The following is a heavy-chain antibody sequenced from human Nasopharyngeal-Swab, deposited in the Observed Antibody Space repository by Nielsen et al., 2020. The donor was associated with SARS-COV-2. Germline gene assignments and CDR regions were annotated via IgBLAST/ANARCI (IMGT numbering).Heavy chain of an antibody. V-gene: IGHV3-23*01. CDR2: LGTAGDT. D-gene: IGHD4-11*01. Sequence: GESLKISCIASGFTSSTSSLTWLRQPPGKGLQWVSTLGTAGDTYYADSVKGRFTISRDNSKSTLYLQMNSLRAEDTAAYYCAKDLNSNFLNYMDVWGKGTTVSVSS. CDR3: AKDLNSNFLNYMDV. J-gene: IGHJ6*03. CDR1: GFTSSTSS.